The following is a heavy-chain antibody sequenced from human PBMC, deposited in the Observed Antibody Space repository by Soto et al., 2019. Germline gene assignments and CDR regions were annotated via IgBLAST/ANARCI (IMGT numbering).Heavy chain of an antibody. V-gene: IGHV1-18*01. CDR1: GYSFTRYY. CDR2: ISAYNGNT. CDR3: ARGGQWDFLSDY. J-gene: IGHJ4*02. Sequence: QVQLVQSGAEVKKPGASVKVSCKASGYSFTRYYINWVRQAPGQGLEWMGWISAYNGNTHYEEKLQGRVTLTTDTSPSTAYRELRSLRSDDTAVYFCARGGQWDFLSDYWGQGTLVTVSS. D-gene: IGHD1-26*01.